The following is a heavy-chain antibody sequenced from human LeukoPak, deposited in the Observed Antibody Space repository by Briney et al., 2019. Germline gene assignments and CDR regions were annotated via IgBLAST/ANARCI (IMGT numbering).Heavy chain of an antibody. CDR3: ATGRSGGDYKAGFYSLDF. D-gene: IGHD4-17*01. V-gene: IGHV4-34*01. CDR1: GGLFSGCY. CDR2: INHSGSY. J-gene: IGHJ4*02. Sequence: SETLSLTCAVCGGLFSGCYWTCIRQSPERGLEWIGEINHSGSYTNNPSLKSRVTISVATPRNQVFLELTSVTAADTAVYYCATGRSGGDYKAGFYSLDFWGQGTLVTVSS.